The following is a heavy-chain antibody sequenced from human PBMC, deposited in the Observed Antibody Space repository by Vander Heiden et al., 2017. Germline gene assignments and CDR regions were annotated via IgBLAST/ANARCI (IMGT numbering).Heavy chain of an antibody. CDR3: AKGGDDSSGYHSYWYFDL. V-gene: IGHV3-23*01. D-gene: IGHD3-22*01. J-gene: IGHJ2*01. CDR2: ISGSGGST. CDR1: GFTFSSYA. Sequence: EVQLLESGGGLVQPGGSLSLSCAASGFTFSSYAMSWVRQAPGKGLEWVSAISGSGGSTYYADSVKGRFTISRDNSKNTLYLQMNSLRAEDTAVYYCAKGGDDSSGYHSYWYFDLWGRGTLVTVSS.